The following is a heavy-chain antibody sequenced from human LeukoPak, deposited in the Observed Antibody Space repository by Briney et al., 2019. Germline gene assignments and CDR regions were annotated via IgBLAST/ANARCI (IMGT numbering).Heavy chain of an antibody. V-gene: IGHV4-61*02. Sequence: SETLSLTCNVSGASMSSDGYYWNWIRQPAGKGLEWIGRIYSGGSTNYNPSLKSRVTLSVDMSKNRLSLKLSYVTAADTAVYYCASAGHCANGVCRNWFGPWGQGILVTVSS. CDR3: ASAGHCANGVCRNWFGP. D-gene: IGHD2-8*01. CDR1: GASMSSDGYY. CDR2: IYSGGST. J-gene: IGHJ5*02.